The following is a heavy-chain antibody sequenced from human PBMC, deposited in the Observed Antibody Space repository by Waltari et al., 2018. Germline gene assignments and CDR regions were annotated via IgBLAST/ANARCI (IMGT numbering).Heavy chain of an antibody. D-gene: IGHD2-2*01. CDR2: IILSLCIA. J-gene: IGHJ5*02. CDR1: VGTFSSYT. V-gene: IGHV1-69*02. CDR3: ANYCSSTSCYVRYNWFDP. Sequence: QVQLVQSGAEVKKPGSSVKVSCKASVGTFSSYTISWVRQAPGQGLEWMGRIILSLCIANYAQKFQGRVTITADKATSTAYMELSSLRSEDTAVYYCANYCSSTSCYVRYNWFDPWGQGTLVTVSS.